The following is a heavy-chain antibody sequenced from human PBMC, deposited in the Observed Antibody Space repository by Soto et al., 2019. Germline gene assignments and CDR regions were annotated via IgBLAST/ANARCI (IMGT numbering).Heavy chain of an antibody. CDR1: RGTFSSYA. CDR2: IIPIFGTA. V-gene: IGHV1-69*06. CDR3: ARDQGNWNSNWFDP. J-gene: IGHJ5*02. D-gene: IGHD1-7*01. Sequence: ASVKVSCEASRGTFSSYAISWVRQAPGQGLEWMGGIIPIFGTANYAQKFQGRVTITADKSTSTAYMELSSLRSEDTAVYYCARDQGNWNSNWFDPWGQGTLVTVSS.